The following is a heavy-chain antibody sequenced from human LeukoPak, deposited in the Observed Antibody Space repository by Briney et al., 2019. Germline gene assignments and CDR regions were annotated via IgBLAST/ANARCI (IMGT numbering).Heavy chain of an antibody. D-gene: IGHD3-22*01. Sequence: SETLSLTCTVSGGSISSSSYYWGWIRQPPGKGLEWIGSIYYSGSTYYNPSLKSRVTISVDTSKNQFSLKLSSVTAADTAVYYCARDDSSGYYSWSDPWGQGTLVTVSS. CDR3: ARDDSSGYYSWSDP. CDR1: GGSISSSSYY. V-gene: IGHV4-39*07. CDR2: IYYSGST. J-gene: IGHJ5*02.